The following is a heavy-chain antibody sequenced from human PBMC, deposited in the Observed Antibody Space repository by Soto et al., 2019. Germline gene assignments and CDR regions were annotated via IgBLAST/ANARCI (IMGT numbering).Heavy chain of an antibody. Sequence: QPGGSLRLSCAASGFTVSSNYMSWVRQAPGKGLEWVSVIYSGGSTYYADSVKGRFTISRDNSKNTLYLQMNSLRAEDTAVYYCARVFYPESYFDYWGQGTLVTVSS. CDR1: GFTVSSNY. V-gene: IGHV3-66*01. CDR2: IYSGGST. J-gene: IGHJ4*02. CDR3: ARVFYPESYFDY.